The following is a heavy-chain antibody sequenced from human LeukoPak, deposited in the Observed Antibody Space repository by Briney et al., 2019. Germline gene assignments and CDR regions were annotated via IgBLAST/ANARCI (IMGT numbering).Heavy chain of an antibody. CDR3: ARARWLRCMDV. D-gene: IGHD5-12*01. Sequence: PSETLSLTCTVSGGSMRSYYWSWIRQAPGKGLEWIGYVYYSGNTNYNPSLKSRVTISADTSKNQFSLKLSSVTDADTAVYYCARARWLRCMDVWGKGTTVTVSS. V-gene: IGHV4-59*01. CDR1: GGSMRSYY. CDR2: VYYSGNT. J-gene: IGHJ6*03.